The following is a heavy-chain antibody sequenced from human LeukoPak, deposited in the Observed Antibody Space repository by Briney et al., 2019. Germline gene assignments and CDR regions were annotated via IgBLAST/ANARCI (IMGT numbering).Heavy chain of an antibody. CDR1: GYTFTSYY. CDR2: INPSGGST. D-gene: IGHD3-3*01. CDR3: ARGKAWVRSIRFFPWWFDP. V-gene: IGHV1-46*01. Sequence: ASVKVSCKASGYTFTSYYMHWVRQAPGQGLEWMGIINPSGGSTSYAQKFQGRVTMTRDTSTSTVYMELSSLRSEDTAVYYCARGKAWVRSIRFFPWWFDPWGQGTLVTVSS. J-gene: IGHJ5*02.